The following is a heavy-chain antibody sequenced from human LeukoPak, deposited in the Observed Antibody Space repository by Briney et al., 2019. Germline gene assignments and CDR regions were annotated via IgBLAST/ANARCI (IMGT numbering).Heavy chain of an antibody. J-gene: IGHJ4*02. D-gene: IGHD3-10*01. CDR1: GFTFSSIS. Sequence: GGSLRLSCEASGFTFSSISMNWVRQAPGKGLEWVSSLSPDGETTYHADSVKGRFTTSRDNAKSSLYLQMNSLRAEDTALYYCTRDLPVPSLVRGIIIYGLIDYWGQGTLVTVSS. V-gene: IGHV3-21*06. CDR2: LSPDGETT. CDR3: TRDLPVPSLVRGIIIYGLIDY.